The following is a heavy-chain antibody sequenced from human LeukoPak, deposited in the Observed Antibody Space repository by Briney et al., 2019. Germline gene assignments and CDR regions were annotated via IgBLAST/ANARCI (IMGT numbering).Heavy chain of an antibody. V-gene: IGHV4-59*01. CDR2: IYYSGST. Sequence: SETLSLTCTVSGGSISSYYWSWLRQPPGKGLEWIGYIYYSGSTNYNPSLKSRVTISVDTSKNQFSLKLSSVTAADTAVYYCARETRGSHGAFDIWGQGTMVTVSS. J-gene: IGHJ3*02. D-gene: IGHD1-26*01. CDR1: GGSISSYY. CDR3: ARETRGSHGAFDI.